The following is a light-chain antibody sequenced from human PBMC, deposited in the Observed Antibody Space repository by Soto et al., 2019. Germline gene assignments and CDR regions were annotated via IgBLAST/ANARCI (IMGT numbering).Light chain of an antibody. CDR3: PQYNKWPMYT. CDR2: GAS. V-gene: IGKV3-15*01. CDR1: QSVSSN. Sequence: EIVMTQSPATLSVSPGERATLSCRASQSVSSNLAWYQQKPGQAPRLLIYGASTRATGIPARFSGSGSGTEFTLSISSLQSEDVAVYYCPQYNKWPMYTFGQGTKLEIK. J-gene: IGKJ2*01.